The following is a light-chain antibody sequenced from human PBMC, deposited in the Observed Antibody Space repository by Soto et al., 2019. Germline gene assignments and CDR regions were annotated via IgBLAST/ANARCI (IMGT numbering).Light chain of an antibody. CDR1: SSDVGDYNS. V-gene: IGLV2-14*01. J-gene: IGLJ1*01. Sequence: QSALTQPASVSGSPGQSITISCTATSSDVGDYNSVSWYQQHPGKAPKLIIYEVSNRPSGLSNRFSGSKSGNTASLTISGLQAEDEADYYCSSYTGNNTLYVFGHGTKATVL. CDR3: SSYTGNNTLYV. CDR2: EVS.